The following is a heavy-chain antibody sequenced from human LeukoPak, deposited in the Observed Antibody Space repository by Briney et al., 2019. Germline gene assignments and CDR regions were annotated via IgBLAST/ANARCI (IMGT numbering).Heavy chain of an antibody. CDR1: GDSISSGDYS. Sequence: SETLSLTCAVSGDSISSGDYSWNWIRQPPGKGLEWIGYIYHTGNTYYNPSLKSRVTISVDRSKNQFSLKVSSVTAADTAVYSCARGLPDPWGQGTLVTVSS. V-gene: IGHV4-30-2*01. D-gene: IGHD3-16*01. CDR3: ARGLPDP. CDR2: IYHTGNT. J-gene: IGHJ5*02.